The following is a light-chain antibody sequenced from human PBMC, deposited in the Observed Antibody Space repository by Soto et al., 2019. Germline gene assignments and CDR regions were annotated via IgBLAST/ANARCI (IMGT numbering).Light chain of an antibody. V-gene: IGKV1-5*01. J-gene: IGKJ1*01. CDR3: QQYNSYPWT. CDR2: DAS. CDR1: QSITTW. Sequence: DIQMTPSPSTLSASVGDRVTITCRASQSITTWLAWYQQKPGKAPKVLIYDASSLERGVPSRFSGSGSGTEFTLTISSLQPDDFATDYCQQYNSYPWTFGQGTKVEI.